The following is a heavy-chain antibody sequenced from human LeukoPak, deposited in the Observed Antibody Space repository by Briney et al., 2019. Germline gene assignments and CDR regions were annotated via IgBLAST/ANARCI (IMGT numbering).Heavy chain of an antibody. V-gene: IGHV5-10-1*01. D-gene: IGHD2-2*01. J-gene: IGHJ4*02. Sequence: GESLKISCKGSGYSFTSYWISWVRQMPGKGLEWMGRIDPSDSYTNYSPSFQGHVTISADKSISTAYLQWRSLKASDTAMYYCARDSHCSSTSCHFDYWGQGTLVTVSS. CDR2: IDPSDSYT. CDR3: ARDSHCSSTSCHFDY. CDR1: GYSFTSYW.